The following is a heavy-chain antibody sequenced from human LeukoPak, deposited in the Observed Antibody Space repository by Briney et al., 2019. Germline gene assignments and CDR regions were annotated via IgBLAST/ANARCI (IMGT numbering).Heavy chain of an antibody. J-gene: IGHJ4*02. CDR1: GFTFSSYA. CDR2: ISYDGSNK. D-gene: IGHD2-2*01. V-gene: IGHV3-30-3*01. Sequence: PGGSLRLSCAASGFTFSSYAMHWVRQAPGKGPEWVAVISYDGSNKYYADSVKGRFTISRDNSKNTLYLQMNSLRAEDTAVYYCARGLPYCSSTSCSRLDYFDYWGQGTLVTVSS. CDR3: ARGLPYCSSTSCSRLDYFDY.